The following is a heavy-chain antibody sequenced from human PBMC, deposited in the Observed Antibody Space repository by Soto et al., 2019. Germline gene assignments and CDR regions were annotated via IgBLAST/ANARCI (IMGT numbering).Heavy chain of an antibody. CDR1: GYTFTSYG. CDR2: ISAYNGNT. Sequence: QVKLVQSGAEVKKPGASVKVSCKASGYTFTSYGISWVRQAPGQGLEWMGWISAYNGNTNYAQKLQGRVTMTTDTSTSTAYMELRSLRSDDTAVYYCARDYVDIVVVPAATGLFDYWGQGTLVTVSS. D-gene: IGHD2-2*03. J-gene: IGHJ4*02. CDR3: ARDYVDIVVVPAATGLFDY. V-gene: IGHV1-18*01.